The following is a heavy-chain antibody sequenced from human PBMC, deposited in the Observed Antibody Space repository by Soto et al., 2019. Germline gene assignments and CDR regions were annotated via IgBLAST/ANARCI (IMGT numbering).Heavy chain of an antibody. V-gene: IGHV1-2*02. CDR2: INPKFGDT. D-gene: IGHD3-10*01. J-gene: IGHJ6*02. CDR1: GYTFTSYY. CDR3: ARNMDYYYGPGSGNGHGF. Sequence: QVQLVQSGAEMKEPGDSVRVSCEASGYTFTSYYRHWVRQAPGQGLEWMGWINPKFGDTTYAQYFQGRVSMTRDMSISTVYMELSRLTSDDTAIYYCARNMDYYYGPGSGNGHGFWGQGTTVTVFS.